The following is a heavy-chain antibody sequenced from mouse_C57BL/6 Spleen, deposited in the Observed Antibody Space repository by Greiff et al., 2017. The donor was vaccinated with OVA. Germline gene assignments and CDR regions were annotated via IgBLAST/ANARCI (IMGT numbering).Heavy chain of an antibody. D-gene: IGHD1-1*01. V-gene: IGHV3-6*01. CDR1: GYSITSGYY. CDR2: ISYDGSN. Sequence: EVKLQESGPGLVKPSQSLSLTCSVTGYSITSGYYWNWIRQFPGNKLEWMGYISYDGSNNYNPSLKNRISITRDTSKNQFFLKLNSVTTEDTATYYCAREVVASDWYFDVWGTGTTVTVSS. CDR3: AREVVASDWYFDV. J-gene: IGHJ1*03.